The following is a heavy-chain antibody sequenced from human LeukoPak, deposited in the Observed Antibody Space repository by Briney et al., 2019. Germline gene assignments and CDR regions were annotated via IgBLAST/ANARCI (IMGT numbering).Heavy chain of an antibody. CDR2: ISAYNGNT. CDR3: ARDKSGYDYYDY. J-gene: IGHJ4*02. CDR1: GYTFTSYG. Sequence: ASVKVSCKASGYTFTSYGVSWVRQAPGQGLEWMGWISAYNGNTNYAQKLQGRVTMTTDTSTSTAYMELRSLRSDDTAVYYCARDKSGYDYYDYWGQGTLVTVSS. D-gene: IGHD5-12*01. V-gene: IGHV1-18*01.